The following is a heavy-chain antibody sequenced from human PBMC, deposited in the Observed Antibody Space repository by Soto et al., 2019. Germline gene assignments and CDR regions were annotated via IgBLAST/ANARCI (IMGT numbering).Heavy chain of an antibody. D-gene: IGHD4-17*01. V-gene: IGHV4-59*08. CDR2: IYYSGST. Sequence: SETLSLTCTVSGGSISSYYWSWIRQPPGKGLEWIGYIYYSGSTNYNPSLKSRVTISVDTSKNQFSLKLSSVTAADTAVYYCARFHGDYEVYYYYYYYMDVWGKGTTVNVSS. CDR1: GGSISSYY. J-gene: IGHJ6*03. CDR3: ARFHGDYEVYYYYYYYMDV.